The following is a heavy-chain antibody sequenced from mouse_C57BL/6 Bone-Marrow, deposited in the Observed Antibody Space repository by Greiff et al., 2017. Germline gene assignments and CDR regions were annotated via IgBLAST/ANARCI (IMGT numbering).Heavy chain of an antibody. CDR2: ISSGSSTI. D-gene: IGHD4-1*01. V-gene: IGHV5-17*01. CDR3: ARSWDGYFDV. CDR1: GFTFSDYG. J-gene: IGHJ1*03. Sequence: EVMLVESGGGLVKPGGSLKLSCAASGFTFSDYGMHWVRQAPEKGLEWVAYISSGSSTIYYADTVKGRFTISRDNAKNTLFLHMTSLRSEDTAMYYCARSWDGYFDVWGTGTTVTVSS.